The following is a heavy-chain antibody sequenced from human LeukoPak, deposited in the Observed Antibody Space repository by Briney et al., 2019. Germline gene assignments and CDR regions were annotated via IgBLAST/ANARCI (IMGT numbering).Heavy chain of an antibody. CDR2: IRYDGSNK. CDR1: GFTFSSYG. D-gene: IGHD6-13*01. V-gene: IGHV3-30*02. J-gene: IGHJ4*02. Sequence: GGSLRLSCAASGFTFSSYGMHWVRQAPGKGLEWVAFIRYDGSNKYYADSVKGRFTISRDNSKNTLYLQMNSLRAEDTAVYYCAKDLRAAAGTAGDWGQGTLVTVSS. CDR3: AKDLRAAAGTAGD.